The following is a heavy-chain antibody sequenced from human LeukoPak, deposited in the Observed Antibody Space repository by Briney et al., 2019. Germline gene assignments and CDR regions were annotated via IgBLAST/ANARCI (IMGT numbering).Heavy chain of an antibody. D-gene: IGHD1-26*01. Sequence: HPGGSLRLSCAASGFTVSSNYMSWVRQAPGKGLEWVSAISGSGGSTYYADSVKGRFTISRDNSKNTLYLQMNSLRAEDTAVYYCAKVSGPLLGPFDYWGQGTLVTVSS. CDR2: ISGSGGST. J-gene: IGHJ4*02. CDR3: AKVSGPLLGPFDY. V-gene: IGHV3-23*01. CDR1: GFTVSSNY.